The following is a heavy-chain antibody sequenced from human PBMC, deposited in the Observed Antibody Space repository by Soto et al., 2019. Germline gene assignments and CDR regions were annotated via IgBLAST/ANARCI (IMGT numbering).Heavy chain of an antibody. CDR3: ARGVTGYYFDSSGHFEYNWFDP. CDR1: GDTLTSYA. Sequence: GASVKVSCKASGDTLTSYAISWVRQAPGQALEWMGGIIPIVRKSEYAQKLQGRVTITADGSTNTVYMELRSLRFEDTAVYYCARGVTGYYFDSSGHFEYNWFDPWGQGTLVTVSS. V-gene: IGHV1-69*13. D-gene: IGHD3-22*01. J-gene: IGHJ5*02. CDR2: IIPIVRKS.